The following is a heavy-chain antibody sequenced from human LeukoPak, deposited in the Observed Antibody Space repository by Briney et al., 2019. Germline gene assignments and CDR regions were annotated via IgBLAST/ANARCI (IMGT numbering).Heavy chain of an antibody. V-gene: IGHV3-30-3*01. CDR2: ISDDGNNP. CDR1: GFTFSSYP. CDR3: ARTVPPGAGYTVVIPRIDY. J-gene: IGHJ4*02. D-gene: IGHD4-23*01. Sequence: GGSLRLSCAASGFTFSSYPIHWVRQAPGKGLDWVAVISDDGNNPYYSDSVKGRFTISRDNSKNTVYLQMNSLRAEDTAVYYCARTVPPGAGYTVVIPRIDYWGQGTQVTVSS.